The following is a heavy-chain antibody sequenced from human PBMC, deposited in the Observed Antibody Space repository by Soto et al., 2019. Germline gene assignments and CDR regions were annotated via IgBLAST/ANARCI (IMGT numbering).Heavy chain of an antibody. CDR3: ARGSGYQDAFDI. J-gene: IGHJ3*02. Sequence: SETLSLTCTVSGGSISSYYWSWIRQPPGKGLEWIGYIYYSGSTNYNPSLKSRVTISVDTSKNQFSLKLSSVTAADTAVYYCARGSGYQDAFDIWGQGTMVTVSS. CDR1: GGSISSYY. D-gene: IGHD3-3*01. V-gene: IGHV4-59*01. CDR2: IYYSGST.